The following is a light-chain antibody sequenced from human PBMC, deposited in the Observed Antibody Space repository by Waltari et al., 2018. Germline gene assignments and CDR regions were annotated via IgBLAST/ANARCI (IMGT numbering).Light chain of an antibody. CDR2: EVD. V-gene: IGLV2-23*02. CDR1: SSVVVSYDL. Sequence: SALTQPASVSASPGQSIPISCTGSSSVVVSYDLVAWYQQHPGKAPHSLLYEVDKRRSGVFYCLDGSKAGNAASRTMSGLQAEDEAHYFCSSYAYGGPRVFGGGTLLTVL. J-gene: IGLJ2*01. CDR3: SSYAYGGPRV.